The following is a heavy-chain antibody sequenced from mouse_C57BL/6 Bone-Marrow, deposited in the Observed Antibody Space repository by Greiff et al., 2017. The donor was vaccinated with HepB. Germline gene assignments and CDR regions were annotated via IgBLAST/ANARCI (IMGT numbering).Heavy chain of an antibody. V-gene: IGHV1-64*01. J-gene: IGHJ2*01. CDR2: IHPNSGST. D-gene: IGHD1-1*01. Sequence: QVQLQQPGAELVKPGASVKLSCKASGYTFTSYWMHWVKQRPGQGLEWIGMIHPNSGSTNYNEKFKSKATLTVDKSSSTAYMQLSSLTSEDSAVYDCARSTTVVATLYYFDYWGQGTTLTVSS. CDR3: ARSTTVVATLYYFDY. CDR1: GYTFTSYW.